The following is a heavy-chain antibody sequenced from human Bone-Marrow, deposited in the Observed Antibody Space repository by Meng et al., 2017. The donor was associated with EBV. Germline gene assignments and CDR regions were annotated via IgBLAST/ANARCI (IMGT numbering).Heavy chain of an antibody. CDR1: GASVSGGTFH. V-gene: IGHV4-61*01. Sequence: QGQLPVSGPGLVKPLETLSLTCTVTGASVSGGTFHWSWIRQPPGKELEWIGYIYDGGTPIYIPSLKRRVTIFLDTSRNQFSLGLRSVTTADTAVYYCAKSSSSTPGVVDSWGQGTLVTVSS. CDR3: AKSSSSTPGVVDS. J-gene: IGHJ4*02. D-gene: IGHD6-6*01. CDR2: IYDGGTP.